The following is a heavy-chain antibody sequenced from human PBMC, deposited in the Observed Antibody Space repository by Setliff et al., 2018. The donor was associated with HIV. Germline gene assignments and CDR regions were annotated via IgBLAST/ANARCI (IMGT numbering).Heavy chain of an antibody. CDR1: GQSISGYY. J-gene: IGHJ4*02. D-gene: IGHD6-6*01. Sequence: SETLSLTCAVYGQSISGYYWSWIRQTPGKGLEWIGEIYHSGSTNYNPSLRSPVAISVDTSKNQFSLKLTSVTAADTAVYYCAREDSSYHYFDYWGQGMLVTVSS. CDR2: IYHSGST. V-gene: IGHV4-34*01. CDR3: AREDSSYHYFDY.